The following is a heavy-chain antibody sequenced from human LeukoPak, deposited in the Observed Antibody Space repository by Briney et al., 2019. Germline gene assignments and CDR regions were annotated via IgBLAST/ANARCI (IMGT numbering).Heavy chain of an antibody. Sequence: GGSLRLSCAASGLIFSNCWMTWVRQAPGKGLEWVGRIKSEVDGATRDYAAPVRGRFTLSRDNSKNTLYLQMNSLRAEDTAVYYCAKRGVTGYKEGFDYWGQGTLVTVSS. CDR1: GLIFSNCW. CDR2: IKSEVDGATR. D-gene: IGHD3-9*01. V-gene: IGHV3-15*01. CDR3: AKRGVTGYKEGFDY. J-gene: IGHJ4*02.